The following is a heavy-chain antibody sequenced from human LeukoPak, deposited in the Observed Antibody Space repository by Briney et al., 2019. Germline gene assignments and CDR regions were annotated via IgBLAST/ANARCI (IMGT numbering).Heavy chain of an antibody. CDR2: IYYSGST. CDR1: GGSISSYY. V-gene: IGHV4-59*01. CDR3: ARGLICVPAAVH. Sequence: SETLSLTCTVSGGSISSYYWSWIRQPPGKGLEWIGYIYYSGSTNYNPSLKSRVTISVDTSKNQFSLKLSSVTAADTAVYYCARGLICVPAAVHWGQGTLVTVSS. J-gene: IGHJ4*02. D-gene: IGHD2-2*01.